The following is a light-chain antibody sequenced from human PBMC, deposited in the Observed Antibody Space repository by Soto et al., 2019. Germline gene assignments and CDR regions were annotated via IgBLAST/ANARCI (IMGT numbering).Light chain of an antibody. CDR2: EAS. V-gene: IGKV3-11*01. CDR1: QSVSRY. J-gene: IGKJ4*01. Sequence: EIVLTQSPATLSLSTGERATLSCRASQSVSRYLAWYQQKPGQAPRLLIYEASNRATGIPARFSGSGTGTDFTLTISSLEPEDFAVYYCQQRSNWPLTFGGGTKVEIK. CDR3: QQRSNWPLT.